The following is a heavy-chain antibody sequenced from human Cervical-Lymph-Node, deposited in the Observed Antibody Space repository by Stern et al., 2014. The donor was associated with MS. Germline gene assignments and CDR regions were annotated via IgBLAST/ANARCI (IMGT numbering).Heavy chain of an antibody. CDR1: GYTFTRYD. V-gene: IGHV1-18*01. Sequence: QVQLVESGAEVKKPGASVKVSCKASGYTFTRYDIAWVRQAPGQGLEWMGWISVCNGNTKYAQKLQGRVTMTRDTSTNTAYMELRSLISDDTAVYYCARWAYNWDFDYWGQGTLVTVSS. CDR2: ISVCNGNT. J-gene: IGHJ4*02. CDR3: ARWAYNWDFDY. D-gene: IGHD1-20*01.